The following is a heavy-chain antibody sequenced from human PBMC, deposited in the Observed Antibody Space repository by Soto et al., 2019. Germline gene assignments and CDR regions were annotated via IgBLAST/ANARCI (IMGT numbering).Heavy chain of an antibody. J-gene: IGHJ4*02. CDR2: INHSGNT. V-gene: IGHV4-34*01. D-gene: IGHD3-22*01. CDR3: ARAGNYYDSSGYLNY. CDR1: GASLSDNY. Sequence: SETLSLTCAVYGASLSDNYCNWLRQPPGKGLEWIGEINHSGNTNYNPSLRSRVTISIDTSKNQFSLKLSSVTAADTAVYYCARAGNYYDSSGYLNYWGQGTLVTVSS.